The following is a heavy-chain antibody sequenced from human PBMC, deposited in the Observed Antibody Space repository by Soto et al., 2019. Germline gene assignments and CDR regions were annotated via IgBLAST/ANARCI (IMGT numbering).Heavy chain of an antibody. J-gene: IGHJ3*02. D-gene: IGHD1-1*01. CDR1: GGSFSGYY. Sequence: QVQLQQWGAGLLKPSETLSLTCAVYGGSFSGYYWSWIRQPPGKGLEWIGEINHSGSTNYNPSLKSRVTISVDTSKNQFSLKLSSVTAADTAVYYCVPDGYNFDAFDIWGQGTMVTVSS. CDR2: INHSGST. V-gene: IGHV4-34*01. CDR3: VPDGYNFDAFDI.